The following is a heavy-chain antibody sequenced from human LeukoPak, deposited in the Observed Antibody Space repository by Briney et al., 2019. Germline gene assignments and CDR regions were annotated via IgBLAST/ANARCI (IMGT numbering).Heavy chain of an antibody. CDR1: GGSFSGYY. Sequence: PSETLSLACAVYGGSFSGYYWSWIRQPPGKGLEWIGEINHSGSTNYNPSLKSRVTISVDTSKNQFSLKLSSVTAADTAVYYCARLTYYDFWSGYLDVWGQGTTVTVSS. J-gene: IGHJ6*02. D-gene: IGHD3-3*01. CDR3: ARLTYYDFWSGYLDV. V-gene: IGHV4-34*01. CDR2: INHSGST.